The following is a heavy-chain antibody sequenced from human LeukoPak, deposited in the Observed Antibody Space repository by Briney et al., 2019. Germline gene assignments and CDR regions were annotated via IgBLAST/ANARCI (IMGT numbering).Heavy chain of an antibody. CDR1: GFTFSNYW. J-gene: IGHJ4*02. V-gene: IGHV3-7*03. CDR2: IKTDGSDK. D-gene: IGHD3-10*01. CDR3: ARDSLIQYGSGSYWGFDY. Sequence: GGSLRLSCAASGFTFSNYWMSWVRQAPGKGPEWVGDIKTDGSDKYYVGSVKGRFTISRDNTKNSLYLQMNSLRAEDTAVYYCARDSLIQYGSGSYWGFDYWGQGILVTVSS.